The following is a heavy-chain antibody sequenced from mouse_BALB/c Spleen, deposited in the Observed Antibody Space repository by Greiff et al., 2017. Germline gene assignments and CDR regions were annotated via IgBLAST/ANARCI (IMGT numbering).Heavy chain of an antibody. CDR3: ARGGYGIYAMDY. D-gene: IGHD2-1*01. CDR2: ISTYYGDA. J-gene: IGHJ4*01. CDR1: GYTFTDYA. V-gene: IGHV1S137*01. Sequence: QVQLQQSGAELVRPGVSVKISCKGSGYTFTDYAMHWVKQSHAKSLEWIGVISTYYGDASYNQKFKGKATMTVDKSSSTAYMELARLTSEDSAIYYCARGGYGIYAMDYWGQGTSVTVSS.